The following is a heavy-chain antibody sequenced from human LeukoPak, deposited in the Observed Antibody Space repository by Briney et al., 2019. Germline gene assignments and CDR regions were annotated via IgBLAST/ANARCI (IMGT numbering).Heavy chain of an antibody. CDR2: IIPIFGTA. D-gene: IGHD6-19*01. Sequence: ASVKVSCKASGGTFSSYAISWVRQAPGPGLEWMGGIIPIFGTANYAQKFQGRVTITADESTSTAYMELSSLRSEDTAVYYCARDRRIAVAVFHLDYWGQGTLVTVSS. J-gene: IGHJ4*02. CDR3: ARDRRIAVAVFHLDY. V-gene: IGHV1-69*13. CDR1: GGTFSSYA.